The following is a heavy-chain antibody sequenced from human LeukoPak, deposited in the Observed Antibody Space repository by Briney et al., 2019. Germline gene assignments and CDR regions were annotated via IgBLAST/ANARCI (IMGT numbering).Heavy chain of an antibody. Sequence: SETLSLTCGVSGYSISSGYYWGWIRQPPGKGLEWIGSIYHGGTTYYNPSLKSRVTISVDTSTKQFSLRLSSVTAADTAVYYCARLYQQSKWKYYYYYMDVWGKGTAVTVSS. CDR2: IYHGGTT. CDR1: GYSISSGYY. CDR3: ARLYQQSKWKYYYYYMDV. D-gene: IGHD1-1*01. J-gene: IGHJ6*03. V-gene: IGHV4-38-2*01.